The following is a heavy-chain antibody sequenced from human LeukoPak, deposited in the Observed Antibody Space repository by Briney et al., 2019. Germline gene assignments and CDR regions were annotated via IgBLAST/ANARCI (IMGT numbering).Heavy chain of an antibody. J-gene: IGHJ4*02. D-gene: IGHD5-18*01. Sequence: SQTLSLTCTVSGGSISSGGYYWSWIRQHSGKGLEWIGYIYYSGSTYYNPSLKSRVTISVDTSKNQFSLKLSSVTAADTAVYYCARAGGHGYPFDYWGQGTLVTVSS. V-gene: IGHV4-31*03. CDR1: GGSISSGGYY. CDR3: ARAGGHGYPFDY. CDR2: IYYSGST.